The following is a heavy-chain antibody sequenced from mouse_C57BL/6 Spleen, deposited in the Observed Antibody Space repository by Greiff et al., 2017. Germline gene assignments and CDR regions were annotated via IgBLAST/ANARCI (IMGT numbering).Heavy chain of an antibody. D-gene: IGHD2-1*01. V-gene: IGHV1-81*01. J-gene: IGHJ3*01. CDR3: AHYGNYWFAC. Sequence: QVHVKQSGAELARPGASVKLSCKASGYTFTSYGISWVKQRTGQGLEWIGEIYPRSGNTYYNEKFKGKATLTADKSSSTAYMELGSLTSEDSAVYFCAHYGNYWFACWGQGPLVTVSA. CDR1: GYTFTSYG. CDR2: IYPRSGNT.